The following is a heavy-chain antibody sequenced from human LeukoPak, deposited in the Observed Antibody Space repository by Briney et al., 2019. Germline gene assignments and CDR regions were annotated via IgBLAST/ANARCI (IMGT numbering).Heavy chain of an antibody. J-gene: IGHJ4*02. CDR3: ARDLYRIVVVPHYFDY. V-gene: IGHV3-7*01. Sequence: PGGSLRLSCAASGFTFSNYWVSWVRQAPGKGLEWVANIKEDGSEKYYVDSVKGRFTISRDNAKKSLYLQMNSLRAEDTAVYYCARDLYRIVVVPHYFDYWGQGTLVTVSS. D-gene: IGHD3-22*01. CDR2: IKEDGSEK. CDR1: GFTFSNYW.